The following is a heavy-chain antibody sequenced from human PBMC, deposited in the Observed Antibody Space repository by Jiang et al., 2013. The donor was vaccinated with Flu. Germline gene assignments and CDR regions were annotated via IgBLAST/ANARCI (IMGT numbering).Heavy chain of an antibody. Sequence: NSAAWNWIRQSPSRGLEWLGRTYYRSKWYNDYAVSVKSRITINPDTSKNQFSLQLNSVTPEDTAVYYCARDPQYSSGWPPYFDYWGQGTLVTVSS. CDR1: NSAA. V-gene: IGHV6-1*01. D-gene: IGHD6-19*01. J-gene: IGHJ4*02. CDR3: ARDPQYSSGWPPYFDY. CDR2: TYYRSKWYN.